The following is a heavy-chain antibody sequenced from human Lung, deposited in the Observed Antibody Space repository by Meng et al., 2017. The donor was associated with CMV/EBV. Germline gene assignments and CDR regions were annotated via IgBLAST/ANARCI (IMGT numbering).Heavy chain of an antibody. J-gene: IGHJ4*02. CDR1: GFTFDNYA. CDR2: ISWNSDTI. V-gene: IGHV3-9*01. D-gene: IGHD6-19*01. CDR3: AKDSSAWYGGIDFDY. Sequence: GGSXRLXCVASGFTFDNYAMHWVRQAPGKGLEWVSGISWNSDTIDYAASVRGRFTVSRDNAKHSLYLQVNSLRIEDTALYYCAKDSSAWYGGIDFDYWGQGAXVTVDS.